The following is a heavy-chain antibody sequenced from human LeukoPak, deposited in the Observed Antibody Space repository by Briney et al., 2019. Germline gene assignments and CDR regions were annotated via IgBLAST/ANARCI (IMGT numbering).Heavy chain of an antibody. D-gene: IGHD3-22*01. CDR1: GFTFSSYA. CDR3: AQDTYYYDSSGYYAT. CDR2: ISYDGSNK. J-gene: IGHJ5*02. Sequence: GRSLRLSCAASGFTFSSYAMHWVRQAPGKGLEWVAVISYDGSNKYYADSVKGRFTISRDNSKNTLYLQMNSLRAEDTAVYYCAQDTYYYDSSGYYATWGQGTLVTVSS. V-gene: IGHV3-30*07.